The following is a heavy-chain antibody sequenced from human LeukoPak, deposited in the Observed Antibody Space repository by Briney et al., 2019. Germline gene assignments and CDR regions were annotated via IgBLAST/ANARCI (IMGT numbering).Heavy chain of an antibody. CDR2: INPNSGGT. CDR3: ASYGSGELPYYYYYMDV. D-gene: IGHD3-10*01. V-gene: IGHV1-2*02. J-gene: IGHJ6*03. CDR1: GYTFTGYY. Sequence: ASVKVSCKASGYTFTGYYMHWVRQAPGQGLEWMGWINPNSGGTNYAQKFQGRVTMTRDTSISTAYMELSRLRPDDTAVYYCASYGSGELPYYYYYMDVWGKGTTVTISS.